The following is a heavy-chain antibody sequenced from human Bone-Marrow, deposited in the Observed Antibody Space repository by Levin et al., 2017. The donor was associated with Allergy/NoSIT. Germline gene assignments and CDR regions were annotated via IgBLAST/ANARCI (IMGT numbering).Heavy chain of an antibody. CDR2: MSGSGDST. D-gene: IGHD6-19*01. CDR3: AKATHSSGWYNFDY. Sequence: QPGGSLRLSCAASGFTFSSYGMSWVRQAPGEGLEWVSAMSGSGDSTYYADSVEGRFTISRDNFKSTLYLQMNSLRAEDTAVYYCAKATHSSGWYNFDYWGQGTLVTVSS. J-gene: IGHJ4*02. CDR1: GFTFSSYG. V-gene: IGHV3-23*01.